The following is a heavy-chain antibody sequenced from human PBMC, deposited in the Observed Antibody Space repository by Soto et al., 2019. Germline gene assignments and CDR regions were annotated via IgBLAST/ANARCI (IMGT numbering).Heavy chain of an antibody. CDR3: ARSRRSSGYSRSLDI. CDR2: ISHSGIA. D-gene: IGHD3-22*01. CDR1: GGSISSGAYS. J-gene: IGHJ3*02. Sequence: PSETLSLTCAVSGGSISSGAYSWSWIRQPPGKGLEWIGFISHSGIADYNPSLKSRVTISVDVSKNQFSLRLSPVTAADTAMYYCARSRRSSGYSRSLDICGQVTMVTFS. V-gene: IGHV4-30-2*01.